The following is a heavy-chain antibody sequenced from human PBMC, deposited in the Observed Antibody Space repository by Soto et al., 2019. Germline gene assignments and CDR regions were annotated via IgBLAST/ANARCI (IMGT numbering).Heavy chain of an antibody. CDR1: GFTFSSYA. V-gene: IGHV3-30-3*01. D-gene: IGHD3-22*01. CDR2: ISYDGSNK. Sequence: GGSLRLSCAASGFTFSSYAMHWVRQAPGKGLEWVAVISYDGSNKYYADSVKGRFTISRDNSTNTLYLQMNSLRAEDTAVYYCARRSNYYDSSGAFDIWGQGTMVTVSS. J-gene: IGHJ3*02. CDR3: ARRSNYYDSSGAFDI.